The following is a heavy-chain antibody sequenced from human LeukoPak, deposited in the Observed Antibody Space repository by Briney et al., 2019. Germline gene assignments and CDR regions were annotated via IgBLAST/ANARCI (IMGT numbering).Heavy chain of an antibody. CDR1: GFTFSSYS. J-gene: IGHJ6*02. D-gene: IGHD1-26*01. CDR3: ARDLLELLPLYYYYGMDV. Sequence: PGGSLGLSCAASGFTFSSYSMNWVRQAPGKGLEWVSYISSSSSTIYYADSVKGRFTISRDNAKNSLYLQMNSLRAEDTAVYYCARDLLELLPLYYYYGMDVWGQGTTVTVSS. CDR2: ISSSSSTI. V-gene: IGHV3-48*01.